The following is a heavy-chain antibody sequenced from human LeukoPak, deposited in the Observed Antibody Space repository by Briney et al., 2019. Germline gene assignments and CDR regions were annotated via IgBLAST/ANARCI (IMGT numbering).Heavy chain of an antibody. CDR3: ASEVAAAGYYYYYMDV. CDR2: INPSGGST. V-gene: IGHV1-46*01. D-gene: IGHD6-13*01. Sequence: ASVKVSCKASGYTFTSYYMLWVRQAPGQGLEWMGIINPSGGSTSYAQKFQGRVTMTRGMSTSTVYMELSSLRSEDTAVYYCASEVAAAGYYYYYMDVWGKGTTVTVSS. CDR1: GYTFTSYY. J-gene: IGHJ6*03.